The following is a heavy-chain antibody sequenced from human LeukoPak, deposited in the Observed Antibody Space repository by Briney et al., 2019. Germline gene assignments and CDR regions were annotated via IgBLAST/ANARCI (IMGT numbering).Heavy chain of an antibody. V-gene: IGHV4-61*02. Sequence: SQTLSLTCTVSGGSISNCSYYWSWIRQPAGKGLEWIGRIYTSGSTNYNPSLKSRVTISVDTSKNQFSLKLSSVTAADTAVYYCARDKDSGWYGAFDYWGQGTLVTVSS. CDR2: IYTSGST. D-gene: IGHD6-19*01. CDR3: ARDKDSGWYGAFDY. CDR1: GGSISNCSYY. J-gene: IGHJ4*02.